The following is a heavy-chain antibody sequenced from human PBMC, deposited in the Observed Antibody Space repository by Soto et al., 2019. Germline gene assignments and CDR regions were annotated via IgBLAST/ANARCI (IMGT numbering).Heavy chain of an antibody. CDR1: GYTFTSYG. Sequence: ASVKVSCKASGYTFTSYGISWARQAPGQGLEWMGWISAYNGNTNYAQKLQGRVTMTTDTSTSTAYMELRSLRSDDTAVYYCARGREYYDSSGYPMWYWGQGTLVTVS. CDR3: ARGREYYDSSGYPMWY. CDR2: ISAYNGNT. D-gene: IGHD3-22*01. V-gene: IGHV1-18*01. J-gene: IGHJ4*02.